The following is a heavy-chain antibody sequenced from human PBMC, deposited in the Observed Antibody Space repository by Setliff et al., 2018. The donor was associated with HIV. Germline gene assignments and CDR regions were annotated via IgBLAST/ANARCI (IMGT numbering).Heavy chain of an antibody. CDR3: TRAQIAAPRPFDF. J-gene: IGHJ4*02. CDR2: INHTGVT. CDR1: GGTFSGYY. V-gene: IGHV4-34*08. D-gene: IGHD2-21*01. Sequence: SETLSLTCAVYGGTFSGYYWTWIRQSPERGLEWIGEINHTGVTNYSPSLLRRATVSADTSKNQFSLILSSVTAADTALYFCTRAQIAAPRPFDFWGQGTLVTVSS.